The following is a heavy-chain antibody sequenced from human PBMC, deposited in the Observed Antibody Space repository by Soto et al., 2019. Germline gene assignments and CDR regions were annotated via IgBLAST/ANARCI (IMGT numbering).Heavy chain of an antibody. J-gene: IGHJ5*02. CDR2: INHSGST. Sequence: PSETLSLTCAVYGGSFSGYYWSWIRQPPGKGLEWIGEINHSGSTNYNPSLKSRVTISVDTSKNQFSLKLSSVTAADTAVYYCARGRIRTSIAARQGFDPWGQGTLVTVYS. V-gene: IGHV4-34*01. CDR3: ARGRIRTSIAARQGFDP. CDR1: GGSFSGYY. D-gene: IGHD6-6*01.